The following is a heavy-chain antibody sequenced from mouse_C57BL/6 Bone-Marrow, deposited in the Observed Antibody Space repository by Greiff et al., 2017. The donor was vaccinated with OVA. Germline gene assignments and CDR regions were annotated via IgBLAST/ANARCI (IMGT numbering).Heavy chain of an antibody. D-gene: IGHD1-1*01. CDR1: GYTFTSYW. CDR3: ARRPFITTVVDGFDY. Sequence: VQLQQPGAELVKPGASVKMSCKASGYTFTSYWITWVKQRPGQGLEFLFSLSPFLFLPPSNEKFKSKATLTVDTSSSTAYMQLSSLTSEDSAVYYWARRPFITTVVDGFDYWGQGTTLTVSS. V-gene: IGHV1-55*01. CDR2: LSPFLFLP. J-gene: IGHJ2*01.